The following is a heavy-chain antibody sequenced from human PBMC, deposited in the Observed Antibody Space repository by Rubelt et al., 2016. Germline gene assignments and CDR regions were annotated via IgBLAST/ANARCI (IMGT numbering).Heavy chain of an antibody. V-gene: IGHV1-18*01. CDR1: G. J-gene: IGHJ4*02. CDR2: ISAYNGNT. CDR3: ARVEYSSSPPVWDY. D-gene: IGHD6-13*01. Sequence: GISWVRQAPGQGLEWMGWISAYNGNTNYAQKLQGRVTMTTDTSTSTAYMELRSLRSDDTAVYYCARVEYSSSPPVWDYWGQGTLVTVSS.